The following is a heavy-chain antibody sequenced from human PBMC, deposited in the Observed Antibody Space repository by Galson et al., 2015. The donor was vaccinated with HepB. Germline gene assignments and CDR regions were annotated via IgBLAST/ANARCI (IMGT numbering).Heavy chain of an antibody. CDR2: IDQSGSS. CDR1: GASISTSGFC. D-gene: IGHD5-18*01. CDR3: ARSRYIYGADAFDI. J-gene: IGHJ3*02. Sequence: LSLTCVVSGASISTSGFCWNWIRQPPGKGLEWVGYIDQSGSSYYNPSLKGRVTFSMDTSRSQFSLRLNSVTAADTAFYYCARSRYIYGADAFDIWGQGIMVAVSS. V-gene: IGHV4-30-2*01.